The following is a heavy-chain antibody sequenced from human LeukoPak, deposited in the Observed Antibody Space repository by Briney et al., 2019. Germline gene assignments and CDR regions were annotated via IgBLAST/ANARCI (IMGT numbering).Heavy chain of an antibody. CDR1: GGSFSGYY. D-gene: IGHD3-9*01. CDR3: ARTGDAFDI. V-gene: IGHV4-34*01. Sequence: SETLSLTCAVYGGSFSGYYWSWIRQPPGKGLEWIGEINHSGSTNYNPSLKSRVTISVDTSKNQFSLKLSSVTAADTAVYYCARTGDAFDIWGQGTMVAVSS. CDR2: INHSGST. J-gene: IGHJ3*02.